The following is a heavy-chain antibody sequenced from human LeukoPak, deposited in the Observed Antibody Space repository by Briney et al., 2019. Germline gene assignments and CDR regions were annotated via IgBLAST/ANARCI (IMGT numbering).Heavy chain of an antibody. CDR3: ARGDLWGYLDY. V-gene: IGHV4-59*01. Sequence: SETLSLTCIVSGGSISTYYWSWIRQPPGKGLEWIGYIYYSGSTNYNPSLKSRVTISVDTSKNQFSLKLSSVTAADTAVYYCARGDLWGYLDYWGQGTLVTVSS. J-gene: IGHJ4*02. CDR1: GGSISTYY. CDR2: IYYSGST. D-gene: IGHD7-27*01.